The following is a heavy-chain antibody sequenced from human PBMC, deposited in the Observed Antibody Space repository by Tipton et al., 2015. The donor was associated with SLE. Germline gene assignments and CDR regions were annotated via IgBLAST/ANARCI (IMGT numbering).Heavy chain of an antibody. CDR2: MYNSGNT. V-gene: IGHV4-39*07. CDR3: ARAIDCSRGNCCSSLDS. J-gene: IGHJ4*02. D-gene: IGHD2-15*01. CDR1: GGSISGSDYY. Sequence: TLSLTCTVSGGSISGSDYYWGWIRQPPGKGLEWIGSMYNSGNTFYNPSLKSRVTISLDMSKNQFSLKLSSVTAADTAVYYCARAIDCSRGNCCSSLDSWGQGTLVAVSA.